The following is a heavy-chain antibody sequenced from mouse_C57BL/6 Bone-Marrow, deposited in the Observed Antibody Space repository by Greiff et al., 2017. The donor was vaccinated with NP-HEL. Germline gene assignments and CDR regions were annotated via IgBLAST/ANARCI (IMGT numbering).Heavy chain of an antibody. J-gene: IGHJ4*01. V-gene: IGHV1-55*01. CDR1: GYTFTSYW. CDR3: ARWVYLPDAMDY. Sequence: QVQLKQPGAELVKPGASVKMSCKASGYTFTSYWITWVKQRPGQGLEWIGDIYPGSGSTNYNEKFKSKATLTVDTSSSTAYMQLSSLTSEDSAVYYCARWVYLPDAMDYWGQGTSVTVSS. D-gene: IGHD2-1*01. CDR2: IYPGSGST.